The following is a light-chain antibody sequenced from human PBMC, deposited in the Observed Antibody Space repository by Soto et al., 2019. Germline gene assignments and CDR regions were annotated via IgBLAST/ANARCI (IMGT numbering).Light chain of an antibody. CDR1: SSNIGAGYD. V-gene: IGLV1-40*01. J-gene: IGLJ2*01. Sequence: QLVLTQPPSVSGAPGQRVTISYTGSSSNIGAGYDVHWYQQLPGTAPKLLIYGNSNRPSGVPDRFSGSKSGTSASLAITKLQAEDEADYYCQSYDSSLSVVFGGGTKLTVL. CDR3: QSYDSSLSVV. CDR2: GNS.